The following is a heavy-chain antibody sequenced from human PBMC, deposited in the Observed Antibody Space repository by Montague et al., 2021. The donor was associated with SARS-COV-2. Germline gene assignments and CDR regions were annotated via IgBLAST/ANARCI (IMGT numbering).Heavy chain of an antibody. V-gene: IGHV4-4*07. D-gene: IGHD6-6*01. CDR2: VTTSGTT. CDR1: GGSITGFS. CDR3: ARTPTRPLSLDS. J-gene: IGHJ4*02. Sequence: SETLSLTCAVSGGSITGFSWSWVRQPAGKGLEWIGRVTTSGTTXXXPSXGSRVTMSVDTSKNQLSLNLNSVTAADTAIYYCARTPTRPLSLDSWGQGTLVTVSS.